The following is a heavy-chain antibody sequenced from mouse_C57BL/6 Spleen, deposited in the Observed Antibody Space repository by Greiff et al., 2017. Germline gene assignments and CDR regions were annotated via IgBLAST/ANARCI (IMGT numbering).Heavy chain of an antibody. J-gene: IGHJ3*01. D-gene: IGHD2-3*01. CDR2: IYPGDGDT. CDR1: GYAFSSYW. CDR3: TREEIYDGYPAWFAY. Sequence: QVQLQQSGAELVKPGASVKISCKASGYAFSSYWMHWVKQRPGKGLEWIGQIYPGDGDTNYNGKFKGKATLTADKSSSTAYMHLSSLTSEDSAVYFCTREEIYDGYPAWFAYWGQGTLVTVSA. V-gene: IGHV1-80*01.